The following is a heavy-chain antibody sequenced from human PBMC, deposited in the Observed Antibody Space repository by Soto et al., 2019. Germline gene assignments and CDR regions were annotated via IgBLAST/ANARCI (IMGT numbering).Heavy chain of an antibody. J-gene: IGHJ6*02. V-gene: IGHV4-39*01. CDR2: VYYMGAT. D-gene: IGHD3-3*01. CDR3: ARHLLGFFPNAMDV. CDR1: GGSISSSRYY. Sequence: SSETLSLTCTVSGGSISSSRYYWGWIRQPPGKGLEWVGSVYYMGATYYNPSLRSRVTISVDMAKNQFSLNLNSVTAADTAVYYCARHLLGFFPNAMDVWGQGTSVTVSS.